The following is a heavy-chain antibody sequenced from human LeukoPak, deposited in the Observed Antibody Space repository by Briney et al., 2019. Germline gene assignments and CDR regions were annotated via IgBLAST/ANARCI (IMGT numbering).Heavy chain of an antibody. J-gene: IGHJ4*02. V-gene: IGHV3-23*01. Sequence: PGGSLRLSCAASGFTFSTYAINWVRQAPGKGLEWISAISQSGNTIYYADSVKGRFTISRDNSKNTLYLQMNSLRAEDTAVYYCARGQWQLDYWGQGTLVTVSS. CDR2: ISQSGNTI. CDR1: GFTFSTYA. CDR3: ARGQWQLDY. D-gene: IGHD6-19*01.